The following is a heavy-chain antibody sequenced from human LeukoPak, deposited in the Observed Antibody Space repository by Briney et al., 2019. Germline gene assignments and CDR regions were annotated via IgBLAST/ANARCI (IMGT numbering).Heavy chain of an antibody. CDR2: IWHDASHT. J-gene: IGHJ4*02. V-gene: IGHV3-33*08. D-gene: IGHD3-10*01. CDR3: AREIFGSGSYPGY. CDR1: GFTFSSYA. Sequence: PGRSLRLSCAASGFTFSSYAMHWVRQAPGKGLEWVTLIWHDASHTFYTDSVKGRFTISRDNSKNTVYLQMNSLGGEDTAVYYCAREIFGSGSYPGYWGQGTLVTVSS.